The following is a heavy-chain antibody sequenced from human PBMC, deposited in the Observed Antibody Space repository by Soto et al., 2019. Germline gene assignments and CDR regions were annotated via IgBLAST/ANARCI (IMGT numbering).Heavy chain of an antibody. V-gene: IGHV3-30-3*01. CDR2: ISYDGSNK. Sequence: QVQLVESGGGVVQPGRSLRLSCAASGFTFSSYAMHWVRQAPGKGLEWVAVISYDGSNKYYADSVKGRFTISRDNSQNTLYLHMHCLRAEDTAVYYWASRSTYCGGDCYDAFDIWGQGTMVTVSS. J-gene: IGHJ3*02. CDR3: ASRSTYCGGDCYDAFDI. CDR1: GFTFSSYA. D-gene: IGHD2-21*02.